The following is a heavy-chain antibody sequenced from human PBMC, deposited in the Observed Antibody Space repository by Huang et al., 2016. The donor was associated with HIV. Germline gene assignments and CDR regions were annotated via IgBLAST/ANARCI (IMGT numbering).Heavy chain of an antibody. D-gene: IGHD2-21*01. CDR1: GGSFRNFY. Sequence: QVQLQQWGTGLLQPSETLSLKCAVYGGSFRNFYWSWVRQSPGKGPEWIWEINHRRKSTHNPSLMSGITMSIDTSKSQFYLNLTSVTTADTGVYYCARPKMIDGTPDSSWNYFDSWGQGTLVIVSS. CDR2: INHRRKS. V-gene: IGHV4-34*02. J-gene: IGHJ4*02. CDR3: ARPKMIDGTPDSSWNYFDS.